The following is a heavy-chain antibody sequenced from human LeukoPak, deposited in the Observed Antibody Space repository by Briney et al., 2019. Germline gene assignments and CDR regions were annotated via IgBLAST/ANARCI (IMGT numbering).Heavy chain of an antibody. Sequence: SETLSLTCTVSGGSIRSHYWSWIRQPLGKGPEWIGNIYYRGSTNYNPSLKSRVTISVDTSKNQFSLKLSSVTAVDMAVYYCAREQGLVGGYSYGYDSWGQGTLVTVSS. V-gene: IGHV4-59*11. CDR1: GGSIRSHY. CDR2: IYYRGST. D-gene: IGHD5-18*01. CDR3: AREQGLVGGYSYGYDS. J-gene: IGHJ4*02.